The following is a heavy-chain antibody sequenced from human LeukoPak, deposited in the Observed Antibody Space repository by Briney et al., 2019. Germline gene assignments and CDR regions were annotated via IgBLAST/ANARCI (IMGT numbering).Heavy chain of an antibody. J-gene: IGHJ6*02. Sequence: PSETLSLTCTVSGGSISSSSYYWGWIRQPPGKGLEWIGSIYYSGSTYYNPSLKSRVTISVDTSKNQFSLKLSSVTAADTAVYYCARDGGQRIAAPNVNYYYYGMDVWGQGTTVTVSS. CDR3: ARDGGQRIAAPNVNYYYYGMDV. V-gene: IGHV4-39*07. CDR1: GGSISSSSYY. CDR2: IYYSGST. D-gene: IGHD6-13*01.